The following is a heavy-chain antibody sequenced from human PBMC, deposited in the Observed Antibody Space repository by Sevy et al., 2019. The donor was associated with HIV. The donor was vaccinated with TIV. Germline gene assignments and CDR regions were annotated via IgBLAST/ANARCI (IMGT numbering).Heavy chain of an antibody. CDR3: ARFPPLVGATFWYYFDY. CDR1: GFTFSSYE. V-gene: IGHV3-48*03. Sequence: GGSLRLSCAASGFTFSSYEMNWVRQAPGKGLEWVSYISSSGSTIYYADSVKGRFTISRDNAKNSLYLQMNSLRAEDTAVYYCARFPPLVGATFWYYFDYWGQGTLVTVSS. D-gene: IGHD1-26*01. CDR2: ISSSGSTI. J-gene: IGHJ4*02.